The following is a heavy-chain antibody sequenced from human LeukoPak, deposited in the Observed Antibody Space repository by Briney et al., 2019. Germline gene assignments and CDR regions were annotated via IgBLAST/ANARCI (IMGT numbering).Heavy chain of an antibody. CDR2: ISWNSGSI. CDR3: AKDLYSSTQYYFDY. CDR1: GFTFDDYA. V-gene: IGHV3-9*01. J-gene: IGHJ4*02. Sequence: PGGSLRLSCAASGFTFDDYAMHWVRQAPGKGLEWVSGISWNSGSIGSADSVKGRFTISRDNAKNSLYLQMNSLRAEDTALYYCAKDLYSSTQYYFDYWGQGTLVTVSS. D-gene: IGHD6-13*01.